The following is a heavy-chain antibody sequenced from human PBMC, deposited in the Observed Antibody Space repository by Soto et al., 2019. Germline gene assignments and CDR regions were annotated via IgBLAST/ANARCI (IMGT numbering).Heavy chain of an antibody. CDR2: IWNDGSNE. Sequence: GGSLRLSCAASGFTFSDYAMHWVRQAPGKGLEWVAVIWNDGSNEYYADSVKGRFIISRDNSKNTLYLLMNSLRAEDTAVFYCARGSGYYGSGSYYNVIDYWGQGTLVTVSS. CDR1: GFTFSDYA. CDR3: ARGSGYYGSGSYYNVIDY. D-gene: IGHD3-10*01. V-gene: IGHV3-33*01. J-gene: IGHJ4*02.